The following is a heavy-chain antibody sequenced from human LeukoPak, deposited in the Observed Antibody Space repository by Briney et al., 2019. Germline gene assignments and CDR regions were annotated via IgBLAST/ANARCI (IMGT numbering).Heavy chain of an antibody. J-gene: IGHJ3*02. V-gene: IGHV4-4*07. CDR1: GGSISSYY. D-gene: IGHD5-24*01. CDR2: IYTSGST. Sequence: SETLSLTCTVSGGSISSYYWSWIRQPAGKGPEWIGRIYTSGSTNYNPSLKSRVTILVDKSKNQFSLKLSSVTAADTAVYYCARDLNVRDGYNHDVFDIWGQGTMLTVSS. CDR3: ARDLNVRDGYNHDVFDI.